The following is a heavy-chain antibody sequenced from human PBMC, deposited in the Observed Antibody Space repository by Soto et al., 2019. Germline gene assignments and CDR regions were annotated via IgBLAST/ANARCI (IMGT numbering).Heavy chain of an antibody. Sequence: QVQLVESGGGVVQPGRSLRLSCAASGFTFSSYAMHWVRQAPDKGLEWVAVISYDGSNKYYADSVKGRFTISRDNSKNPLYLQMNSLRAEDTAVYYCARDRRYDFLSGYHPYFQHWGQGTLVTVSS. D-gene: IGHD3-3*01. CDR2: ISYDGSNK. CDR3: ARDRRYDFLSGYHPYFQH. J-gene: IGHJ1*01. CDR1: GFTFSSYA. V-gene: IGHV3-30-3*01.